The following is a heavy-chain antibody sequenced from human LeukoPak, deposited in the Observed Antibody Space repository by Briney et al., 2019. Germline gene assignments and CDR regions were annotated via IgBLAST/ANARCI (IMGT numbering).Heavy chain of an antibody. Sequence: SGGSLRLSCAASGFTVSSNYMSWVRQAPGRGLEWVSVIYSDGSTYYADSVKGRFTISRDNSKNTLYLQMNSLRAEDTAVYYCAKREQQLELDYWGQGTLVTVSS. CDR2: IYSDGST. V-gene: IGHV3-53*01. D-gene: IGHD6-13*01. CDR1: GFTVSSNY. J-gene: IGHJ4*02. CDR3: AKREQQLELDY.